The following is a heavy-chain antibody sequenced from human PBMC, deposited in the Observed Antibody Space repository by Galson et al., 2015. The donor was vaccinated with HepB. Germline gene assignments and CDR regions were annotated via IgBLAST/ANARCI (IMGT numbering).Heavy chain of an antibody. Sequence: SVKVSCKVSGYTLTELSMHWVRQAPGKGLEWMGGFDPEDGETIYAQKFQGRVTMTEDTSTDTAYMELSSLRSEDTAVYYCGGCGHRPCYYYGMDVWGQGTTVTVSS. CDR1: GYTLTELS. D-gene: IGHD1-14*01. V-gene: IGHV1-24*01. CDR2: FDPEDGET. J-gene: IGHJ6*02. CDR3: GGCGHRPCYYYGMDV.